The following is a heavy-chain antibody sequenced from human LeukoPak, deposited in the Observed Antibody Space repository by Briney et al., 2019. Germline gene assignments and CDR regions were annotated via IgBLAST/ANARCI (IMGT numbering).Heavy chain of an antibody. D-gene: IGHD2-21*02. Sequence: PSETLSLTCIVSGGSISSSSYYWGWIRQPPGKGLEWIGSIYYSGSTYYNPSLKSRVTISVDTSKNQFSLKLSSVTAADTAVYYCARDPGAYCGGDCPGHAFDIWGQGTMVTVSS. CDR1: GGSISSSSYY. CDR2: IYYSGST. CDR3: ARDPGAYCGGDCPGHAFDI. J-gene: IGHJ3*02. V-gene: IGHV4-39*07.